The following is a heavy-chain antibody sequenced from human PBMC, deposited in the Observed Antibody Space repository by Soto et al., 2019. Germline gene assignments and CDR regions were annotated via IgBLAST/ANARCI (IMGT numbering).Heavy chain of an antibody. CDR2: MNPNSGNT. Sequence: ASVKVSCKASGYTFTSYDINWVRQATGQGLEWMGWMNPNSGNTGYAQKFQGRVTMTRNTSISTAYMELSSLRSEDTAVYYCARHPSDRKWFDPWGQGTLVTVSS. J-gene: IGHJ5*02. V-gene: IGHV1-8*01. CDR3: ARHPSDRKWFDP. D-gene: IGHD3-16*02. CDR1: GYTFTSYD.